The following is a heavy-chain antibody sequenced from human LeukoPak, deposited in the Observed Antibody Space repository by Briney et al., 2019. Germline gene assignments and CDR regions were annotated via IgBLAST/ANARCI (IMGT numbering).Heavy chain of an antibody. Sequence: PSQTLSLTCTVSGGSISSGSYYWSWIRQPAGKGLEWIGRIYTSGSTNYNPSLKSRVTISVDTSKNQFSLKLSSVTAADTAVYYCARDRGIVGATTRSAFDIWGQGTMVTVSS. V-gene: IGHV4-61*02. D-gene: IGHD1-26*01. CDR1: GGSISSGSYY. CDR2: IYTSGST. CDR3: ARDRGIVGATTRSAFDI. J-gene: IGHJ3*02.